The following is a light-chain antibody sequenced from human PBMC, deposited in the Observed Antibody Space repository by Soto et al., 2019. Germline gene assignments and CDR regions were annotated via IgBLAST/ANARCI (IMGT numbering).Light chain of an antibody. J-gene: IGKJ4*01. CDR1: QSVSNN. CDR3: QQHNDWPLT. CDR2: GAT. Sequence: EIVMTQSPATLSVSPGERVTLSSRASQSVSNNLAWYQQKPGQAPRLLIYGATATATGIPARFSGSGSGTEFTLTISSLHSEDFAVYYCQQHNDWPLTFGGGTKVEI. V-gene: IGKV3-15*01.